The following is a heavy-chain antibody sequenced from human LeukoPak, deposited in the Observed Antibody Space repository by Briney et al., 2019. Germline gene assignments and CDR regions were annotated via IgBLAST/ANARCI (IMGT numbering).Heavy chain of an antibody. Sequence: ASVNVSCKASGYTFTGYYMHWVRQAPGQGLEWMGRINPNSGGTNYAQKFQGRVTMTRDTSISTAYMELSRLRSDDTAVYYCARVVGYCSSTSCPDYYGMDVWGQGTTVTVSS. D-gene: IGHD2-2*01. CDR3: ARVVGYCSSTSCPDYYGMDV. CDR2: INPNSGGT. J-gene: IGHJ6*02. V-gene: IGHV1-2*06. CDR1: GYTFTGYY.